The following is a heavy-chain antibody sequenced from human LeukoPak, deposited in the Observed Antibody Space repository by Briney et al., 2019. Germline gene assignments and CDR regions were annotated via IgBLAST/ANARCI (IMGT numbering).Heavy chain of an antibody. V-gene: IGHV3-23*01. Sequence: GGSLRLSCAASGFTFSSYAMSWVRQAPGKGLEWVSAISGSGGSTYYADSVKGRFTISRDNSKNTLYLQMNSLRAEDTAVYCCAKGTVTIRSYYYYYMDVWGKGTTVTVSS. CDR3: AKGTVTIRSYYYYYMDV. D-gene: IGHD4-17*01. CDR2: ISGSGGST. J-gene: IGHJ6*03. CDR1: GFTFSSYA.